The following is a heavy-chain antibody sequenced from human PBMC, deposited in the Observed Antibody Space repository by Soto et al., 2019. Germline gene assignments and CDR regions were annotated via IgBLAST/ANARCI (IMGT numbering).Heavy chain of an antibody. J-gene: IGHJ4*02. CDR3: ARGLRFLEV. V-gene: IGHV4-30-2*01. CDR1: GGSISSSGYS. D-gene: IGHD3-3*01. Sequence: LSLTCAVSGGSISSSGYSWSWIRQPPGKGLEWIGYIYHSGSTYYNPSLKSRVTISVDRSKNQFSLKLSSVTAADTAVYYCARGLRFLEVWGQGTLVTVSS. CDR2: IYHSGST.